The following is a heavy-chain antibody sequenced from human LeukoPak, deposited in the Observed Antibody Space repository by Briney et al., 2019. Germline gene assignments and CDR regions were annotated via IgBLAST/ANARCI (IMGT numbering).Heavy chain of an antibody. J-gene: IGHJ6*03. CDR3: ARQRADYYYYYVDV. V-gene: IGHV4-39*01. CDR1: GGSINTANYY. CDR2: IYYSETT. Sequence: PSETLSLTCTVSGGSINTANYYWGWLRQPPGKGLEWIGSIYYSETTYDNPSLKSRVTISIETSKNQFSLRLSSVTASDTAVYYCARQRADYYYYYVDVWGEGTTVAVS.